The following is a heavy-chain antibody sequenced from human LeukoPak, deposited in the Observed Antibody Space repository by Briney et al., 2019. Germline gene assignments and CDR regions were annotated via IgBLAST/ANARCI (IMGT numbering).Heavy chain of an antibody. D-gene: IGHD5-24*01. J-gene: IGHJ4*02. Sequence: PGGSLRLSCAASGFTLRNFAMSWVRQAPGKGLEWVAAISGSGESPYYADSVKGRFSISRDNSRDILFLHMSSLRVEDTATYYCATERGDFFDFWGQGTLVTVSS. V-gene: IGHV3-23*01. CDR2: ISGSGESP. CDR3: ATERGDFFDF. CDR1: GFTLRNFA.